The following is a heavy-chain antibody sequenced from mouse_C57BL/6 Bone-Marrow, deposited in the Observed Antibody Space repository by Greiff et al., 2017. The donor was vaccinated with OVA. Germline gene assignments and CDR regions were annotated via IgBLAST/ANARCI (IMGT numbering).Heavy chain of an antibody. D-gene: IGHD4-1*01. CDR3: TRRLGRCFAWFAY. CDR2: IAPETGGT. V-gene: IGHV1-15*01. J-gene: IGHJ3*01. CDR1: GYTFTDYE. Sequence: VQLQQSGAELVRPGASVTLSCKASGYTFTDYEMHWVKQTPVHGLEWIGAIAPETGGTAYNQKFKGKAILTADKSSSTAYMELRSLTSEDSAVYYCTRRLGRCFAWFAYWGQGTLVTVSA.